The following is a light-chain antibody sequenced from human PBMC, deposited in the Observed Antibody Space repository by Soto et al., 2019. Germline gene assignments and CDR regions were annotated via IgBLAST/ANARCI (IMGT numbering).Light chain of an antibody. J-gene: IGLJ3*02. CDR2: SNN. CDR3: AAWDDSLNGRV. V-gene: IGLV1-44*01. Sequence: QSVLTQPPSACGTPGQRVTISCSGSSSNIGSNNVNWYQQLPGTAPKLLIYSNNQRPSGVPDRFSGSKSGTSASLAISGLQSYDDADYYCAAWDDSLNGRVFGGRTQLTVL. CDR1: SSNIGSNN.